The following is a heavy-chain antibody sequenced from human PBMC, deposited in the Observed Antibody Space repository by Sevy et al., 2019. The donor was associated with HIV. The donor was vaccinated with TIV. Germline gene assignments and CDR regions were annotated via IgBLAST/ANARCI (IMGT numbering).Heavy chain of an antibody. J-gene: IGHJ4*02. CDR1: GYSFTSYW. Sequence: GESLKISCKGSGYSFTSYWIGWVRQMPGKGLEWMGIIYPGDSDTRYSPSFQGQVTISADKSIGTAYLQWSSLKASDTVTYYCARGELTDSPHPDYWGQGTLVTVSS. D-gene: IGHD1-26*01. CDR3: ARGELTDSPHPDY. CDR2: IYPGDSDT. V-gene: IGHV5-51*01.